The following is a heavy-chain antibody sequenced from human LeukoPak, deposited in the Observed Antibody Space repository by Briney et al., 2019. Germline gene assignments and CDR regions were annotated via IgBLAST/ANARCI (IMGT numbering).Heavy chain of an antibody. V-gene: IGHV4-59*01. CDR1: GGSMSSYY. J-gene: IGHJ4*02. CDR2: IYYSGST. D-gene: IGHD2-15*01. CDR3: ARGAGWWPY. Sequence: SETLSLTCTVSGGSMSSYYWSWLRQPPGEGLEWIGYIYYSGSTNYNPSLRSRVTISVDTSKNQFSLKLNSMTSADTAVYYCARGAGWWPYWGQGNMVTVSA.